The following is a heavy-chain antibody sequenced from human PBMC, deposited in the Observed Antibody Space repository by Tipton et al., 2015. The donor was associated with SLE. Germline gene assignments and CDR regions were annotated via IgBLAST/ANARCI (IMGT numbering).Heavy chain of an antibody. CDR3: ARDLNTHGGNSVDY. J-gene: IGHJ4*02. D-gene: IGHD4-23*01. CDR2: IWYDGSNK. Sequence: SLRLSCAASGFTFSSYSMNWVRQAPGKGLEWVAVIWYDGSNKYYADSVKGRFTISRDNSKNTVYLQMNSLRTEDTAVYYCARDLNTHGGNSVDYWGQGTLVTVSS. V-gene: IGHV3-33*08. CDR1: GFTFSSYS.